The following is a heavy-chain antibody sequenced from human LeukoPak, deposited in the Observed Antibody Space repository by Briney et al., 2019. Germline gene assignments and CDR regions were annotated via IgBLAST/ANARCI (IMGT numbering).Heavy chain of an antibody. CDR1: GFTFSSYN. J-gene: IGHJ4*02. CDR3: ARDGACNTTRCFTYYYDY. D-gene: IGHD2-2*02. Sequence: GGSLRLSCAASGFTFSSYNMNWVRQAPGKGLEWVSSISSSSSYIYYAESVKGRFTISRDNAKNSLYLQMNSLRAEDTAVYYCARDGACNTTRCFTYYYDYWGQGTLVTVPS. V-gene: IGHV3-21*01. CDR2: ISSSSSYI.